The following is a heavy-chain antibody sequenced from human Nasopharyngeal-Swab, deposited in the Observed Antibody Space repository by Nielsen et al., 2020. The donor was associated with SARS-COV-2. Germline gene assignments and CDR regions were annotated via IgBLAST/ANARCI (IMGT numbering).Heavy chain of an antibody. D-gene: IGHD6-19*01. Sequence: SGPTLVKPPQTLTLTCTFSGFSLSTSGVGVGWIRQPPGKALEWLALIYWDDDKRYSPSLKSRLTITKDTSKNQVVLTMTNMDPVDTATYYCAHRSSGWYGGTFDYWGQGTLVTVSS. V-gene: IGHV2-5*02. CDR2: IYWDDDK. CDR3: AHRSSGWYGGTFDY. CDR1: GFSLSTSGVG. J-gene: IGHJ4*02.